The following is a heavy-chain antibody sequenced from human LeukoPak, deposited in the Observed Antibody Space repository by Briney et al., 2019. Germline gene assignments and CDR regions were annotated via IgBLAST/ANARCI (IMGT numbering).Heavy chain of an antibody. J-gene: IGHJ4*02. Sequence: GGSLRLSCAASGFTFSSYGMHWVRQAPGKGLEWVAVISYDGSHKYYADSAKGRFTISRDNSKNTLYLQMNSLRAEDTAVYYCARGPGYSSSWSGHYFDYWGQGTLVTVSS. CDR1: GFTFSSYG. CDR3: ARGPGYSSSWSGHYFDY. V-gene: IGHV3-30*03. CDR2: ISYDGSHK. D-gene: IGHD6-13*01.